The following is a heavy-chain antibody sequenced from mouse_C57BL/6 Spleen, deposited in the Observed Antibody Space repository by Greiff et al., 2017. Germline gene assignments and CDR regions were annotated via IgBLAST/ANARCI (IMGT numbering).Heavy chain of an antibody. CDR2: IHPNSGST. V-gene: IGHV1-64*01. CDR3: ARSAIWYFEV. D-gene: IGHD1-2*01. Sequence: QVQLQQPGAELVKPGASVKLSCKASGYTFTSYWMHWVKQRPGQGLEWIGMIHPNSGSTNYNEKFKSKATMTVDKSSRTAYMQLSSLTSGDSAVYYCARSAIWYFEVWGTETTVTVSS. CDR1: GYTFTSYW. J-gene: IGHJ1*03.